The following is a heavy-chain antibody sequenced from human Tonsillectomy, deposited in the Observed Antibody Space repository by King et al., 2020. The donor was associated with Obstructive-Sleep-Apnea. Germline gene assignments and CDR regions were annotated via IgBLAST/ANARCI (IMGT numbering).Heavy chain of an antibody. CDR1: GYSFTSYW. CDR2: FYPGDSDT. D-gene: IGHD2-15*01. V-gene: IGHV5-51*01. J-gene: IGHJ4*02. CDR3: ARRVGYCSGGSCLPYYFDC. Sequence: QLVQSGAEVKKPGESLKISCKGSGYSFTSYWIGWVRQMPGKGLEWMGIFYPGDSDTKYSPSFQGQVTMAADKSISTAYLQWSSLKASDTAMYYCARRVGYCSGGSCLPYYFDCWGQGTLVTVSS.